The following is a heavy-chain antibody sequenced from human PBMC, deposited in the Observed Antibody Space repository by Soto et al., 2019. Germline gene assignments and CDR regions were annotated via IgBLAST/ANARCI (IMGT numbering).Heavy chain of an antibody. CDR2: IVVGSGNT. D-gene: IGHD3-22*01. CDR3: AADPQFITMIGGFDY. Sequence: SVKVSCKASGFTFTSSAVQWVRQARGQRLEWIGWIVVGSGNTNYAQKFQERVTITRDMSTSTAYMELSSLRSEDTAVYYCAADPQFITMIGGFDYWGQGTLVTVSS. J-gene: IGHJ4*02. V-gene: IGHV1-58*01. CDR1: GFTFTSSA.